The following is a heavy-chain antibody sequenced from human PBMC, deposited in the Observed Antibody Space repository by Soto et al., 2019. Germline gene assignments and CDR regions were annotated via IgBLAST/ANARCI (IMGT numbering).Heavy chain of an antibody. Sequence: ASVKVSCKASGYTFTSYGISWVRQAPGQGLEWMGWISAYNGNTNYAQKLQGRVTTTTDTSTSTAYMELRSLRSDDTAVYYCARAVFSAEAAKVRRIDYWGQGTLVTVSS. V-gene: IGHV1-18*01. D-gene: IGHD6-13*01. CDR1: GYTFTSYG. J-gene: IGHJ4*02. CDR3: ARAVFSAEAAKVRRIDY. CDR2: ISAYNGNT.